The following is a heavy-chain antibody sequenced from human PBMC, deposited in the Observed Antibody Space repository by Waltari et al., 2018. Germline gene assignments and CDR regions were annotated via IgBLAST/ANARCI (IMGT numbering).Heavy chain of an antibody. D-gene: IGHD3-10*01. CDR3: ARGRGYSVVVRGVDTGFCWFDP. Sequence: QVQLQQWGAGLLSPSETLSLTCAVYGGSFSGYYWTWIRQPPGKGLEWIGEINHSGRTNANPSLKSRVTISRDTPRNQFSLKLSSVTAADTAVYYCARGRGYSVVVRGVDTGFCWFDPWGQGTLVTVSS. CDR1: GGSFSGYY. V-gene: IGHV4-34*01. CDR2: INHSGRT. J-gene: IGHJ5*02.